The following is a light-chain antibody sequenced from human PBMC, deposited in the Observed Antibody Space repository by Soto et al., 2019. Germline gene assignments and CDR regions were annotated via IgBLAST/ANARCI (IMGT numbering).Light chain of an antibody. Sequence: ALTQPASVSGSPGQSITISCTGTSGDVGGYNYVSWYQQHPGKAPKLMIYDVSNRPSGVSNRFSGSKSGNTASLTISGLQAEDEADYYCSSYTSSSTRVFGTGTKVTVL. CDR2: DVS. J-gene: IGLJ1*01. V-gene: IGLV2-14*01. CDR1: SGDVGGYNY. CDR3: SSYTSSSTRV.